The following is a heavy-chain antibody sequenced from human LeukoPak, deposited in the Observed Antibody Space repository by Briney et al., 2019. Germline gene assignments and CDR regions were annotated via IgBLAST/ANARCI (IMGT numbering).Heavy chain of an antibody. D-gene: IGHD6-19*01. CDR2: IYHSGST. Sequence: PSGTLSLTCAVSGGSISSSNCWSWVRQPPGKGLEWIGEIYHSGSTNYNPSLKSRVTISVDKSKNQFSLKLSSVTAADTAVYYCARGRGYSSGWYRTSFDYWGQGTLVTVSS. V-gene: IGHV4-4*02. CDR1: GGSISSSNC. J-gene: IGHJ4*02. CDR3: ARGRGYSSGWYRTSFDY.